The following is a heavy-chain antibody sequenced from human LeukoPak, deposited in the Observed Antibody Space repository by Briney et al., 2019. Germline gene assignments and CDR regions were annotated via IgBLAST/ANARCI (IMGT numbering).Heavy chain of an antibody. CDR1: GGSFSGYY. J-gene: IGHJ4*02. V-gene: IGHV4-34*01. D-gene: IGHD3-10*01. Sequence: PSETLSLTCTVYGGSFSGYYWSWIRQPPGKGLEWIGEINHSGSTNYNPSLKSRVTISVDTSKNQFSLKLSSVTAADTAVYYCARGQLEYFDRWYYYGSGSYYGKRYFDYWGRGTLVTVSS. CDR3: ARGQLEYFDRWYYYGSGSYYGKRYFDY. CDR2: INHSGST.